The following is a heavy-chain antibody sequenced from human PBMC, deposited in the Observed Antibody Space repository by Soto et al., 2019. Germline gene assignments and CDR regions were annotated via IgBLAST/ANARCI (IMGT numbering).Heavy chain of an antibody. CDR1: GFTFSSYA. CDR3: AREIVVVVAVVSSY. CDR2: ISYDGSNK. Sequence: GSLRLSCAASGFTFSSYAMHWVRQAPGKGLEWVAVISYDGSNKYYADSVKGRFTISRDNSKNTLYLQMNSLRAEDTAVYYCAREIVVVVAVVSSYWGQGTLVTVSS. J-gene: IGHJ4*02. D-gene: IGHD2-15*01. V-gene: IGHV3-30-3*01.